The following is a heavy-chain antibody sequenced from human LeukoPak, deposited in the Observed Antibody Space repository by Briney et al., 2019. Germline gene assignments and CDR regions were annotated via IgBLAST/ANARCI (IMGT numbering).Heavy chain of an antibody. V-gene: IGHV1-2*02. D-gene: IGHD7-27*01. CDR3: ARDGDAGAFDI. CDR2: INPNSGGT. Sequence: ASVKVSCKASGYTFTSYSINWVRQAPGQGLEWMGWINPNSGGTNYAQKFQGRVTMTRDTSISTAYMELSRLRSDDTAVYYCARDGDAGAFDIWGQGTMVTVSS. CDR1: GYTFTSYS. J-gene: IGHJ3*02.